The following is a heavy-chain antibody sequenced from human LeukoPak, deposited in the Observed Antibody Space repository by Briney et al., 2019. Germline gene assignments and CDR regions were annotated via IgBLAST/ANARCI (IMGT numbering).Heavy chain of an antibody. J-gene: IGHJ4*02. D-gene: IGHD3-9*01. CDR1: GYTFTGYY. V-gene: IGHV1-2*02. CDR3: ARVRILRYFDWPLYYFDY. Sequence: ASVKVSCKASGYTFTGYYMHWVRQAPGQGLEWMGWINPNSGCTNYAQKFQGRVTMTRDTSISTAYMELSRLRSDDMAVYYCARVRILRYFDWPLYYFDYWGQGTLVTVSS. CDR2: INPNSGCT.